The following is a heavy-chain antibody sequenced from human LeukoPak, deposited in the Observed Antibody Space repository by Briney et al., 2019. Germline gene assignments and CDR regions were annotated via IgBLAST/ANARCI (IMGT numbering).Heavy chain of an antibody. CDR1: GFTFSSYE. CDR2: ISSSGSTI. CDR3: AELGITMIGGV. Sequence: GGSLRLSCSASGFTFSSYEMNWVRQAPGKGLEWVSYISSSGSTIYYADSVKGRFTISRDNAKNSLYLQMNSLRADDTAVYYCAELGITMIGGVWGKGTTVTISS. V-gene: IGHV3-48*03. D-gene: IGHD3-10*02. J-gene: IGHJ6*04.